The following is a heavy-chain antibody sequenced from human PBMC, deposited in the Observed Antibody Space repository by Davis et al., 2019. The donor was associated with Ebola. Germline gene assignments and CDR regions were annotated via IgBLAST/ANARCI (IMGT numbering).Heavy chain of an antibody. D-gene: IGHD3-3*01. J-gene: IGHJ6*02. CDR3: ARAPRGYDFWSGYYGYYYGMDV. V-gene: IGHV4-59*01. CDR1: GGSFSGYY. CDR2: IYYSGST. Sequence: MPGGSLRLSCAVYGGSFSGYYWSWIRQPPGKGLEWIGYIYYSGSTNYNPSLKSRVTISVDTSKNQFSLKLSSVTAADTAVYYCARAPRGYDFWSGYYGYYYGMDVWGQGTTVTVSS.